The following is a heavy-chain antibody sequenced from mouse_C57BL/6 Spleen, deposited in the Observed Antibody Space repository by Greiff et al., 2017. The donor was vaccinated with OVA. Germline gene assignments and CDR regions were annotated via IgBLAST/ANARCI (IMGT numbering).Heavy chain of an antibody. J-gene: IGHJ4*01. CDR1: GYAFSSSW. V-gene: IGHV1-82*01. Sequence: VQLQQSGPELVKPGASVKISCKASGYAFSSSWMNWVKQRPGKGLEWIGRIYPGDGDTNYNGKFKGKATLTADKSSSTAYMQLSSLTSEDAAVYVCAQITTGYAMDYWGQGTSVTVSS. CDR2: IYPGDGDT. D-gene: IGHD1-1*01. CDR3: AQITTGYAMDY.